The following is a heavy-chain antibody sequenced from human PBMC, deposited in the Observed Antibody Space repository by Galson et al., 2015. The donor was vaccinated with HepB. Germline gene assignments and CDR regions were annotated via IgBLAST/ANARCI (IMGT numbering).Heavy chain of an antibody. J-gene: IGHJ6*02. CDR3: ARGVNYYYYSMDV. CDR1: GFSLSTSGVA. D-gene: IGHD3-16*01. Sequence: PALVKPTQTLTLTCTFSGFSLSTSGVAVGWIRQPPGKALEWLALIHWNDDERYSTSLKNRLTITKDTSKNQVVLTMTNMDPVDTATYYCARGVNYYYYSMDVWGQGTTVTVAS. V-gene: IGHV2-5*01. CDR2: IHWNDDE.